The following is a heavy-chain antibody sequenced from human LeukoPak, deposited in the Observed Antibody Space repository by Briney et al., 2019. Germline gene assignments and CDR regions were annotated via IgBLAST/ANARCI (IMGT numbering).Heavy chain of an antibody. V-gene: IGHV4-39*01. D-gene: IGHD2-15*01. Sequence: SETLSLTCTVSGGSISSSSYYWGWIRQPPGKGLEWIRTIYYSGSTYYNPSLKSRVTISVDTSKNQFSLKLSSVTAADTAVYYCARGRRIVVVLGATRTHREYYMDVWGKGTTVTVSS. CDR1: GGSISSSSYY. J-gene: IGHJ6*03. CDR3: ARGRRIVVVLGATRTHREYYMDV. CDR2: IYYSGST.